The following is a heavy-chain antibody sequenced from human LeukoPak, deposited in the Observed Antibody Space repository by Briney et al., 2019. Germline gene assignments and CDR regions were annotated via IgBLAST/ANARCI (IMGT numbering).Heavy chain of an antibody. V-gene: IGHV4-34*01. D-gene: IGHD6-13*01. CDR2: INHSGST. CDR1: GGSISSYY. CDR3: ARDGNWYSSSWFDY. Sequence: SETLSLTCTVSGGSISSYYWSWIRQPPGKGLEWIGEINHSGSTNYNPSLKSRVTISVDTSKNQFSLKLSSVTAADTAVYYCARDGNWYSSSWFDYWGQGTLVTVSS. J-gene: IGHJ4*02.